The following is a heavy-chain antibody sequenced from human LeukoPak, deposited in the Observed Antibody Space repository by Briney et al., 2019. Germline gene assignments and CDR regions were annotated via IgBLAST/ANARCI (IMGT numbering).Heavy chain of an antibody. Sequence: PSETLSLTCAVYGGSFSGYYWRWIRQPPGKGLEWIGEINHSGSTNYNPSLKSRVTISVDTSKNQYSLKLSSVTAADTAVYYCARGLGGPLEMATESPFDYWGQGTLVTVSS. V-gene: IGHV4-34*01. CDR1: GGSFSGYY. D-gene: IGHD5-24*01. CDR3: ARGLGGPLEMATESPFDY. CDR2: INHSGST. J-gene: IGHJ4*02.